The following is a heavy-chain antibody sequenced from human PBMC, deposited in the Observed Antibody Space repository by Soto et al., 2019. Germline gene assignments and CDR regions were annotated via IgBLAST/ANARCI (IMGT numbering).Heavy chain of an antibody. CDR3: AKDTYYDSSGSNAFDI. CDR1: GFTFDDYA. D-gene: IGHD3-22*01. V-gene: IGHV3-43D*04. Sequence: LRLSCAASGFTFDDYAMHWVRQAPGKGLEWVSLISWDGGSTYYADSVKGRFTISRDNSKNSLYLQMNSLRAEDTALYYCAKDTYYDSSGSNAFDIWGQGTMVTVSS. J-gene: IGHJ3*02. CDR2: ISWDGGST.